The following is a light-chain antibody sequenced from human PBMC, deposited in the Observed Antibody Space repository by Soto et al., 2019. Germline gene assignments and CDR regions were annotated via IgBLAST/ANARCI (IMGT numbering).Light chain of an antibody. Sequence: LVMIPSPPKRFVSGREVALRCCRASQGIGDTLAWYQHKPGQTPRLLIYDTSTRATGVPTRFSGSRSGAEFTLTINSLQSEDFAVYYCQPYNNWPLTFGGGTKVDIK. V-gene: IGKV3-15*01. CDR1: QGIGDT. J-gene: IGKJ4*01. CDR2: DTS. CDR3: QPYNNWPLT.